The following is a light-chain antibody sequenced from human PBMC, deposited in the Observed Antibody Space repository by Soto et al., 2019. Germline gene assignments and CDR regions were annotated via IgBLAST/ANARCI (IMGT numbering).Light chain of an antibody. Sequence: SALTQPPSASGSPGQSVTISCTGTSSDVGGYNYVSWYQQHPGKAPKLMIYEVSKRPSGVPDRFSGSKSGNMASLTVSWLQAEDEADYYCSSYAGINNFGVFGTGTKVTVL. J-gene: IGLJ1*01. V-gene: IGLV2-8*01. CDR2: EVS. CDR1: SSDVGGYNY. CDR3: SSYAGINNFGV.